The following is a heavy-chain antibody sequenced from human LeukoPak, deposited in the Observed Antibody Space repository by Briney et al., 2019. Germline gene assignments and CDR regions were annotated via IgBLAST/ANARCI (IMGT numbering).Heavy chain of an antibody. CDR2: ISYDGSNK. J-gene: IGHJ4*02. Sequence: GGSLRLSCAASGFTFSSYGMHWVRQAPGKGLEWVAVISYDGSNKYYADSVKGRFTISRDNSKNTLYLQMNSLRAEDTAVYYCARKSYSSSWFNSEFDYWGQGTLVTVSS. CDR3: ARKSYSSSWFNSEFDY. V-gene: IGHV3-30*03. CDR1: GFTFSSYG. D-gene: IGHD6-13*01.